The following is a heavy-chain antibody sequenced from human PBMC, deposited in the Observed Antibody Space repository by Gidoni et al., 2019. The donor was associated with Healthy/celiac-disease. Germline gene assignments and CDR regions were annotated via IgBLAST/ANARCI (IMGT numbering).Heavy chain of an antibody. CDR2: IYYSGST. V-gene: IGHV4-39*01. J-gene: IGHJ5*02. CDR1: GGSFSRSSSY. CDR3: ARLYLGSGIIP. D-gene: IGHD3-10*01. Sequence: QLQLQESGPGLVKPSETLSLTCTVSGGSFSRSSSYWGWIRPPPGKGLEWIGSIYYSGSTYYNPSLKSRVTISVDTSKNQFSLKLSSVTAADTAVYYCARLYLGSGIIPWGQGTLVTVFS.